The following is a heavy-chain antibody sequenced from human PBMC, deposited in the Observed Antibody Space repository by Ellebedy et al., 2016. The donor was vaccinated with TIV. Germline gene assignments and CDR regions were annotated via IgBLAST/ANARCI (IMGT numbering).Heavy chain of an antibody. CDR3: AKGRSGTYIHHAFDY. J-gene: IGHJ4*02. D-gene: IGHD1-14*01. V-gene: IGHV3-53*01. Sequence: PGGSLRLSCAASGFTVSSNYMSWVRQAPGKGLEWVSHFSDSTYYADSVKGRFTISRDNSNNILYLHMNSLRAEDTAIYYCAKGRSGTYIHHAFDYWGQGTLVTVSS. CDR2: FSDST. CDR1: GFTVSSNY.